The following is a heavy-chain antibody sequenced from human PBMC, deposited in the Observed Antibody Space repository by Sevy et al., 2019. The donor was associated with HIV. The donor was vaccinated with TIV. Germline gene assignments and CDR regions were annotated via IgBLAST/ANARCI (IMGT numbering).Heavy chain of an antibody. D-gene: IGHD3-16*01. J-gene: IGHJ4*02. CDR2: IYFTGNT. Sequence: SETLSLTCSGSGGSISSYFWTWVRQSPGKGLEWIGNIYFTGNTDYSPSLKSRVTLSLDTSKSQFSLTLKSVTAADTAIYFCARDYTNSPRVLDYCGQGTLVTVSS. CDR1: GGSISSYF. CDR3: ARDYTNSPRVLDY. V-gene: IGHV4-59*01.